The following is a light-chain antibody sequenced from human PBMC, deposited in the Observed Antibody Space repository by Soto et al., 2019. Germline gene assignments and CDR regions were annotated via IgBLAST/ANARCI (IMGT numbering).Light chain of an antibody. CDR3: SSYTTSSTGV. J-gene: IGLJ1*01. V-gene: IGLV2-14*01. Sequence: QSVLTQPASVSGSPGQSITISCTGTSSDVGGYNYVSWYQQHPGKAPKLMIYDVSDRPSGVSNRFSGSKSGNTASLTISGLQAEDEADYYCSSYTTSSTGVFGTGTKETVL. CDR2: DVS. CDR1: SSDVGGYNY.